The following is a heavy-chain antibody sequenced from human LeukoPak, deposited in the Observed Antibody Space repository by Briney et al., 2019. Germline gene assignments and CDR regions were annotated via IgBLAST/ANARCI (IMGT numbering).Heavy chain of an antibody. V-gene: IGHV1-69*04. CDR2: FIPILGIA. CDR3: AREMWDDIMTGDYTTAYYLDY. CDR1: GGTFSSYA. D-gene: IGHD3-9*01. J-gene: IGHJ4*02. Sequence: SVKVSCKASGGTFSSYAISWVRQGPGQGLGWVGRFIPILGIANSAQKFQGKATITADKPTSAAYMEPSSMRSEDTAVHYCAREMWDDIMTGDYTTAYYLDYWGQRTLVTVSS.